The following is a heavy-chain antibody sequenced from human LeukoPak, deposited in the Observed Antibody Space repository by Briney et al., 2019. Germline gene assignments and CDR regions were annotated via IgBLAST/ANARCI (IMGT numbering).Heavy chain of an antibody. CDR1: GFTFSSYL. CDR3: ARDRSGFSY. D-gene: IGHD1-14*01. Sequence: GGSLRLTFAASGFTFSSYLMNWVRQPAGKGVAWVAKIKQDGSKTYYVYSVKRRFTISRENAKNSLYLQMNSLRAEDTVVYYCARDRSGFSYWGQGRLVCVSS. V-gene: IGHV3-7*01. J-gene: IGHJ4*02. CDR2: IKQDGSKT.